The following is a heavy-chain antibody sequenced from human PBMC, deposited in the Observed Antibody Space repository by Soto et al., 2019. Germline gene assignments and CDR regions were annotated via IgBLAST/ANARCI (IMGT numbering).Heavy chain of an antibody. V-gene: IGHV1-69*13. J-gene: IGHJ6*02. CDR2: IIPTFGTA. Sequence: AVTVSCQASLGTFSSYAISWVRQAPAQGLEWVGGIIPTFGTAHYAQKLQSRDTTTADECTSTAYMELSSLRSEDTAVYCCARDAIYSSASEVGYYYYGIDVWGQGTTVTVSS. CDR1: LGTFSSYA. CDR3: ARDAIYSSASEVGYYYYGIDV. D-gene: IGHD6-6*01.